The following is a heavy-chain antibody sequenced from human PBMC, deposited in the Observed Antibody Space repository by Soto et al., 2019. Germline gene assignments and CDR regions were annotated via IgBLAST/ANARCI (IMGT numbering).Heavy chain of an antibody. CDR2: IYYSGST. V-gene: IGHV4-31*03. J-gene: IGHJ1*01. CDR1: GGSISSGGYY. CDR3: ARVVRQYCSGGSCYLYFQH. D-gene: IGHD2-15*01. Sequence: QVQLQESGPGLVKPSQTLSLTCTVSGGSISSGGYYWSWIRQHPGKGLEWIGYIYYSGSTYYNPSLKIRVTISVDTSKNQFSLKLSSVTAADTAVYYCARVVRQYCSGGSCYLYFQHWGQGTLVTVSS.